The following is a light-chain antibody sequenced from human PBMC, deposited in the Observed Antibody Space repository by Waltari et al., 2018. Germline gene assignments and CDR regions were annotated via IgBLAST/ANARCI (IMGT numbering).Light chain of an antibody. Sequence: QSALTQPPSASGSPGQSVTISCTGTSSDIGGYNSVPWYQPHPGKAPKLMIYEVNKRPSGVPDRFSGSKSGNTASLTVSGLQAEDEADYYCSSYAGSNNYVVFGGGTKLTVL. CDR1: SSDIGGYNS. CDR2: EVN. J-gene: IGLJ2*01. V-gene: IGLV2-8*01. CDR3: SSYAGSNNYVV.